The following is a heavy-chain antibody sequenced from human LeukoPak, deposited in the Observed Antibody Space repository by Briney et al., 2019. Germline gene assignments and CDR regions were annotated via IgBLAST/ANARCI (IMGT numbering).Heavy chain of an antibody. D-gene: IGHD1-26*01. CDR1: GYTFTSYG. Sequence: ASVKVSCKASGYTFTSYGITWVRQAPGQGLEWMGWISAYNGNTNYAQKLQGRVTMTTDTSTSTAYMELRRLRSDDTAVYYCARVETYIGGTYYLDYWGQGTLVTVSS. J-gene: IGHJ4*02. V-gene: IGHV1-18*01. CDR3: ARVETYIGGTYYLDY. CDR2: ISAYNGNT.